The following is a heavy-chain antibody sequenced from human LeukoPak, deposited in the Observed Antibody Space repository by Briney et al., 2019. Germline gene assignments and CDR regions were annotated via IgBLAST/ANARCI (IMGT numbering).Heavy chain of an antibody. V-gene: IGHV4-34*01. CDR2: VNHSGST. Sequence: SETLSLTCAVSGGPLSGHYWSWIRQPPGKGLEWFGEVNHSGSTNYNPSLRSRVTISADSSRNQFSLKVTSVTAADTAVYYCARSGVFSGYDAFDIWGQGTMVTVSS. CDR3: ARSGVFSGYDAFDI. D-gene: IGHD3-9*01. CDR1: GGPLSGHY. J-gene: IGHJ3*02.